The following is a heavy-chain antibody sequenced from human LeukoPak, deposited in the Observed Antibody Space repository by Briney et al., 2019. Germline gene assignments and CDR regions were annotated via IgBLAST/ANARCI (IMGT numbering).Heavy chain of an antibody. CDR2: IYYSGST. D-gene: IGHD3-10*01. V-gene: IGHV4-59*01. J-gene: IGHJ4*02. CDR3: ARGRGSGSYKSFDY. CDR1: GGSMSNYF. Sequence: SETLSLTCTVSGGSMSNYFWSWIRQSPGKGLEWIGYIYYSGSTNHNPSLKSRVTISVDTSKNQFSLKLTSVTAADTAVYYCARGRGSGSYKSFDYWGQGTLVTVSS.